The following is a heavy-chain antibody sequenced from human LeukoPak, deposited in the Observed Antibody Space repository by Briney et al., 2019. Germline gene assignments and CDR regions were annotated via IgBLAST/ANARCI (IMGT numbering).Heavy chain of an antibody. CDR3: ARDGAVAGGGRWFDP. D-gene: IGHD6-19*01. V-gene: IGHV4-59*01. CDR1: SGSISTYD. CDR2: INYSGGT. J-gene: IGHJ5*02. Sequence: SESLCLSCAASSGSISTYDWSWVRQAPGKGLEWIWYINYSGGTDYNPSLKSRVTISVDTSKNHFSLKLTSVTAAATAVYYCARDGAVAGGGRWFDPWGQGTLVTVSS.